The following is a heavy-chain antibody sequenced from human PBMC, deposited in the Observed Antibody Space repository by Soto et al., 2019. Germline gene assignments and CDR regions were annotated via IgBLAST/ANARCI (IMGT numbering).Heavy chain of an antibody. V-gene: IGHV1-69*13. CDR1: GGSFGNSA. CDR2: FIPVYRTL. D-gene: IGHD3-3*01. CDR3: ATGVIWIGYFTVDS. Sequence: ASVKVSCKASGGSFGNSAINWVRQTPGQGLEWLGGFIPVYRTLNYAQKFQGRVTITADESTGTAYMTLSSLVSDDTAAYYCATGVIWIGYFTVDSWGQGTRVTVSS. J-gene: IGHJ4*02.